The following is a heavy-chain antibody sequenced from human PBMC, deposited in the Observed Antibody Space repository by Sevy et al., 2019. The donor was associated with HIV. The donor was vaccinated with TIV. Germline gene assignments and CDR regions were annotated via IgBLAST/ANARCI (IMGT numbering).Heavy chain of an antibody. J-gene: IGHJ3*02. CDR1: GFTFSSYS. V-gene: IGHV3-21*01. D-gene: IGHD3-16*02. CDR2: ISGLSNYI. Sequence: GGSLRLSCAASGFTFSSYSMNWVRQAPGKGLEWVSFISGLSNYIYYADSVKGRFTISRDNAKNSVYLQMNSLRAEDTALYYCARDPLSTSFDASDIWGQGTMVTVSS. CDR3: ARDPLSTSFDASDI.